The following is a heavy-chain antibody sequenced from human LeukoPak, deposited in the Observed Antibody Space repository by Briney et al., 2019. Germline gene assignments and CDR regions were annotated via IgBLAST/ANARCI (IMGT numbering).Heavy chain of an antibody. CDR3: TSAHCSSTSCYFDY. CDR2: IIPIFGTT. D-gene: IGHD2-2*01. J-gene: IGHJ4*02. Sequence: SVKVSCKASGGTFSSYAISWVRQAPGQGLEWMGGIIPIFGTTNYAQKFQGRVTMTRDTSISTAYMELSRLRSDDTAVYYCTSAHCSSTSCYFDYWGQGTLVTVSS. V-gene: IGHV1-69*05. CDR1: GGTFSSYA.